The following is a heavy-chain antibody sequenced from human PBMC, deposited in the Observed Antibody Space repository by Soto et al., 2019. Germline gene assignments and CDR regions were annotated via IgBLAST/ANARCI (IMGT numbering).Heavy chain of an antibody. CDR1: GGSFSGYY. V-gene: IGHV4-34*01. CDR3: ARDKITGLFDY. Sequence: SETLSLTCAIYGGSFSGYYWTWLRQPPGTGMEWIGEINHSGSTNYNPSVKSRVTISVDTSKIQFSLKLTSVTAADTAVYYCARDKITGLFDYWGQGTLVTVSS. D-gene: IGHD2-8*02. CDR2: INHSGST. J-gene: IGHJ4*02.